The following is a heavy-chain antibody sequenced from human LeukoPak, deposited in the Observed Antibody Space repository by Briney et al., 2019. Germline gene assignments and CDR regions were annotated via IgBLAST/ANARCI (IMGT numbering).Heavy chain of an antibody. CDR2: IYYSGST. Sequence: SSETLSLTCTVSGGSISSYYWSWIRQPPGKGLEWIGYIYYSGSTNYNPSLKSRVTISVDTSKNQFSLKLSSVTAADTAVYYCARDYSSSARSYYYYYMDVWGKGTTVTVSS. CDR1: GGSISSYY. CDR3: ARDYSSSARSYYYYYMDV. V-gene: IGHV4-59*01. J-gene: IGHJ6*03. D-gene: IGHD6-6*01.